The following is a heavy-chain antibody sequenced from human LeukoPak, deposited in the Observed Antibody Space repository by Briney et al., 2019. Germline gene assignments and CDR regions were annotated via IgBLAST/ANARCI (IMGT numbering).Heavy chain of an antibody. Sequence: PGGSLRLSCAASGFTVSSNYMSWVRQAPGKGLEWVSVIYSGGSTYYADSVKGRFTISRDNSKNTLYLQMNSLRAEDTAVYYCARGIAAAGTEPTYYYYGMDVWGQGTTVTVSS. CDR2: IYSGGST. CDR1: GFTVSSNY. CDR3: ARGIAAAGTEPTYYYYGMDV. V-gene: IGHV3-53*01. D-gene: IGHD6-13*01. J-gene: IGHJ6*02.